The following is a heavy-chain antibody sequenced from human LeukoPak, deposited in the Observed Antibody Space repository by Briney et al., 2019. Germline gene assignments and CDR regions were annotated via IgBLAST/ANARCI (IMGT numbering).Heavy chain of an antibody. CDR1: GFTFSSYS. CDR3: ARDVDREMANFDY. J-gene: IGHJ4*02. Sequence: GGSLRLSCAASGFTFSSYSMNWVRQAPGKGLECVSSISSSTSYTYYADSVKGRFTISRDNAKNSLYLQMNSLRAEDTAVYYCARDVDREMANFDYWGQGTLVTVSS. D-gene: IGHD5-24*01. CDR2: ISSSTSYT. V-gene: IGHV3-21*01.